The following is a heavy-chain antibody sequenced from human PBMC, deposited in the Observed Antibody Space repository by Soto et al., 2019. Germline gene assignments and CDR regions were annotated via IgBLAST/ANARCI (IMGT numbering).Heavy chain of an antibody. J-gene: IGHJ4*02. Sequence: PSETLSLTCTVSGGSISSYYWSWIRQPPGKGLEWIGYIYYSGSTNYNPSLKSRVTISVDTSKNQFSLKLSSVTAADTAVYYCARVGFVRDGYNPRVDYWGQGTLVTVSS. V-gene: IGHV4-59*01. CDR3: ARVGFVRDGYNPRVDY. D-gene: IGHD5-12*01. CDR2: IYYSGST. CDR1: GGSISSYY.